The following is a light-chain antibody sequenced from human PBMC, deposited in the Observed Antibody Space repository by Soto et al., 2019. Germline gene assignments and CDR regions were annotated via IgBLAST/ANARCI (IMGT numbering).Light chain of an antibody. CDR1: KLGERF. Sequence: SYELAQPPSVSVSPGQTASIPCSGDKLGERFACWYQQKPGQSPVMVIYQDTRRPSGIPERFSGSNSGNTATLTISGTQAMDEADYYCQAWDSSTGVVFGGGTKVTVL. CDR2: QDT. J-gene: IGLJ2*01. V-gene: IGLV3-1*01. CDR3: QAWDSSTGVV.